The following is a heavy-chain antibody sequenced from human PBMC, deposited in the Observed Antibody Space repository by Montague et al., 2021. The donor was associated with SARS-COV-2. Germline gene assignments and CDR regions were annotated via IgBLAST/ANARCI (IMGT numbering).Heavy chain of an antibody. V-gene: IGHV2-70*11. D-gene: IGHD3-9*01. CDR2: IDWDDDK. CDR3: ARTYYDILTGRDYGMDV. CDR1: GFSLSTSGMC. Sequence: PALVKPTQTLTLTCTFSGFSLSTSGMCVSWIRQPPGKALEWLARIDWDDDKYYSTSLKTRLTISKDTSKNQVVLTMTNMDPVDTATYYGARTYYDILTGRDYGMDVWGQGTTVTVSS. J-gene: IGHJ6*02.